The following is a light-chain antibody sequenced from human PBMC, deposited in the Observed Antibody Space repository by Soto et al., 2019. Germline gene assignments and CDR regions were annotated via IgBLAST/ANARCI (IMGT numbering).Light chain of an antibody. V-gene: IGLV1-40*01. CDR1: SSNIGTGYD. Sequence: QSVLTQPPSVSGAPGQGVTISCTGSSSNIGTGYDVHWYQQLPRTAPKLLIYGSVNRPSGIPDRLSAYKAGTSASLAITGLRPEDEDDYYCKSYDSRLSGNVFGTGTQLTVL. J-gene: IGLJ1*01. CDR2: GSV. CDR3: KSYDSRLSGNV.